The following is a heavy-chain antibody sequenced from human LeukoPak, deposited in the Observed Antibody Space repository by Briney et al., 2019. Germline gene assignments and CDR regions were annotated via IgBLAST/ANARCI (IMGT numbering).Heavy chain of an antibody. J-gene: IGHJ4*02. D-gene: IGHD3-3*01. V-gene: IGHV3-48*03. CDR1: GFTFRSFE. Sequence: GGSLRLSRAASGFTFRSFEMNWVRQAPGKGLEWVSYISSSGRPIFYADSVKGRFTISRDNAKNSLYLQMNSLRVEDTAVYYCARVRDFFDYWGQGTLVTVSS. CDR2: ISSSGRPI. CDR3: ARVRDFFDY.